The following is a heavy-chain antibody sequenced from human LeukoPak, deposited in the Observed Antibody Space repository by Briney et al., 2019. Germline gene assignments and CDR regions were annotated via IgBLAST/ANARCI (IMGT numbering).Heavy chain of an antibody. Sequence: SETLSLTCTVSGGSISSYYWSWIRQPPGKGLEWIGYIYYSGSTNYNPSLKSRVTISVDTSKNQFSLKLSSVTAADTAVYYCAREGSSSWYGGEVFDYWGQGTLVTVSS. CDR1: GGSISSYY. V-gene: IGHV4-59*12. D-gene: IGHD6-13*01. CDR3: AREGSSSWYGGEVFDY. J-gene: IGHJ4*02. CDR2: IYYSGST.